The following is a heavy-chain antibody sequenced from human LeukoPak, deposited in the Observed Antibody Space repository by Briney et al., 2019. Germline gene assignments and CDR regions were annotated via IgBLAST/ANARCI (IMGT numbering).Heavy chain of an antibody. CDR3: AKDTGPAAGITADY. CDR1: GFTFSSYA. V-gene: IGHV3-23*01. D-gene: IGHD6-13*01. J-gene: IGHJ4*02. CDR2: IRGSDDST. Sequence: GGSLRLSCAASGFTFSSYAMTWVRQAPGKGLEWVSTIRGSDDSTYYADSVKDRFTISRDNSKNTLYLQMNSLRAEDTAIYYCAKDTGPAAGITADYWGQGTLVTVSS.